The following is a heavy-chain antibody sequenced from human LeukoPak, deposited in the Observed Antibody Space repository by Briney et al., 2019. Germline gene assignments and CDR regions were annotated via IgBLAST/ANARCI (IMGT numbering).Heavy chain of an antibody. CDR3: AKDLGNYYDTNAADY. CDR1: GFTFDDYA. CDR2: ISWNSDSL. D-gene: IGHD3-22*01. J-gene: IGHJ4*02. Sequence: GGSLRLSCAASGFTFDDYAMHWVRQVPGKGLEWVSGISWNSDSLNYADSVRGRFTISRDNAKNSLYLQMNSLRAEDTALYYCAKDLGNYYDTNAADYWGQGTLVTVSS. V-gene: IGHV3-9*01.